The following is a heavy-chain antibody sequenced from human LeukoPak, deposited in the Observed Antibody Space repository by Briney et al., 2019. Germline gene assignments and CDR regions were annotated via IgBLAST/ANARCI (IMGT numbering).Heavy chain of an antibody. CDR1: GDSISSGDYY. D-gene: IGHD2-21*02. J-gene: IGHJ3*02. CDR3: ARACGGDCNDAFDI. V-gene: IGHV4-61*08. CDR2: IYYSGST. Sequence: SETLSLSCTVSGDSISSGDYYWSWIRQPPGKGLEWIGYIYYSGSTNYNPSLKSRVTISVDTSKNQFSLKLSSVTAADTAVYYCARACGGDCNDAFDIWGQGTMVTVSS.